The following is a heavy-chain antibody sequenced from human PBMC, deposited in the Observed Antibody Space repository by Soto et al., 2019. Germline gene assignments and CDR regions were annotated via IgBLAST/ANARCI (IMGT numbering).Heavy chain of an antibody. CDR1: GFIFSSFA. J-gene: IGHJ4*02. CDR3: ARDFTQVGPLDF. V-gene: IGHV3-33*01. D-gene: IGHD1-26*01. Sequence: GGSLRLSCAASGFIFSSFALHWVRQAPGKGLEWVAVIRYDGTEKYNGDSVKGRFTIPRDNSKNTVYLEMTSLKAEDTAVYYCARDFTQVGPLDFWGQGTLVTVSS. CDR2: IRYDGTEK.